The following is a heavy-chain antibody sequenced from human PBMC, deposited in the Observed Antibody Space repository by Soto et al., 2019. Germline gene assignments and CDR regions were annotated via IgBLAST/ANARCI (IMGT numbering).Heavy chain of an antibody. J-gene: IGHJ4*02. CDR3: ARIKRLFYSSSWPDY. V-gene: IGHV2-26*01. Sequence: SGPTLVNPTETLTLTCTVSGFSLSNARMGVSWIRQPPGKALEWLAHIFSNDEKSYSTSLKSRLTISKDTSKSQVVLTMTNMDPVDTATYYCARIKRLFYSSSWPDYWGPGTLVTVYS. D-gene: IGHD6-13*01. CDR2: IFSNDEK. CDR1: GFSLSNARMG.